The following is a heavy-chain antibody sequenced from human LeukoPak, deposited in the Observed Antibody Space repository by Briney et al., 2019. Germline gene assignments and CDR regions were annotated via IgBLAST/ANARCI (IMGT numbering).Heavy chain of an antibody. D-gene: IGHD2/OR15-2a*01. CDR2: IKQDGSEE. Sequence: GGSLRLSCAASGFTFSDYWMHWVRQAPGKGLEWVANIKQDGSEEYYVDFVKGRFTISRDNAKNSLYLQMNSLRAEDTAVYYCARKYFDLWGQGTLVTVSS. CDR1: GFTFSDYW. CDR3: ARKYFDL. J-gene: IGHJ4*02. V-gene: IGHV3-7*01.